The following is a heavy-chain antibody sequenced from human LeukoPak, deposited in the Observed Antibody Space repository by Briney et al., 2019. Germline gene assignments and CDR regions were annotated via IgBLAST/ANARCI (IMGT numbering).Heavy chain of an antibody. J-gene: IGHJ4*02. V-gene: IGHV1-18*01. D-gene: IGHD3-22*01. CDR1: GYTFTSYG. Sequence: ASVKVSCKASGYTFTSYGISWVRQAPGQGLEWMGWISAYNGNTNYAQKLQGRVTMTRDTSISTAYMELSRLRSDDTAVYYCARDLSHYDSSVNFDYWGQGTLVTVSS. CDR3: ARDLSHYDSSVNFDY. CDR2: ISAYNGNT.